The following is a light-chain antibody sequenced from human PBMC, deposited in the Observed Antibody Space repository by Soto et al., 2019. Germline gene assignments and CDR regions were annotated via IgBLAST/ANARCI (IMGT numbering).Light chain of an antibody. CDR3: LSYAGSNTLV. V-gene: IGLV2-8*01. Sequence: QSALTQPPSASGSPGQSVTISCTGTINDVGFYNYVSWYQHHPGKAPKLMIYDVTKRPSGVPDRFSGSKSGNTASLTVSGLQADYEAYYYCLSYAGSNTLVFGGGTKLTV. CDR2: DVT. CDR1: INDVGFYNY. J-gene: IGLJ2*01.